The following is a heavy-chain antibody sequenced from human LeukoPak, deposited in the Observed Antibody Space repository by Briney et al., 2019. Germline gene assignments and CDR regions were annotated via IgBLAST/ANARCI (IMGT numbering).Heavy chain of an antibody. CDR2: ISSGDTGGTSYI. CDR1: GFTFINYD. V-gene: IGHV3-21*04. D-gene: IGHD4-11*01. CDR3: AKDPGSNYDPWFDP. Sequence: GGSLRLSCAASGFTFINYDMNWVRQAPGKGLEWVSCISSGDTGGTSYINYADSVKGRFTISRDNAKNTLYLQMNSLRAEDTAVYYCAKDPGSNYDPWFDPWGQGTLVTVSS. J-gene: IGHJ5*02.